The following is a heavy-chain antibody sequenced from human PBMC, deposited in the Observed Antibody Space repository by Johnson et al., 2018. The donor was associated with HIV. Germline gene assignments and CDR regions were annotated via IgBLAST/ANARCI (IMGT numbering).Heavy chain of an antibody. CDR1: GFTFDDYG. CDR2: INWNGVTT. CDR3: ARDRYSSSSGAFDI. J-gene: IGHJ3*02. Sequence: VQLVESRGGVVRPGGSLRLSCAASGFTFDDYGMSWVRQAPGKGLEWVSGINWNGVTTGYADSVKGRFTISRDNAKNSLYLQMNSLRAEDTALYYCARDRYSSSSGAFDIWGQGTMVTVSS. D-gene: IGHD6-6*01. V-gene: IGHV3-20*04.